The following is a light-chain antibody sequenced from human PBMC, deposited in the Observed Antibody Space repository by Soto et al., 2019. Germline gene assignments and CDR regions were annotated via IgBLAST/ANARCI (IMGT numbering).Light chain of an antibody. CDR2: NIE. CDR3: MLSVGTGVWV. CDR1: SGSVSTSHY. V-gene: IGLV8-61*01. Sequence: QTVVTQEASLSVSPGGTVTLTCGLNSGSVSTSHYPSWYQQTPGQPPRTLILNIESRPSGVPERFSGTIIGRRAALTITGAQSEDESDYYCMLSVGTGVWVFGGGTKLTVL. J-gene: IGLJ3*02.